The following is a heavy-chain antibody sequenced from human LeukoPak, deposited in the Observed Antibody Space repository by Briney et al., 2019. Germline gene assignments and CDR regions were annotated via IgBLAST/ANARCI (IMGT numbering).Heavy chain of an antibody. CDR1: GFTFSSYA. CDR3: AKVSFWSGYRYYYYYGMYV. J-gene: IGHJ6*02. D-gene: IGHD3-3*01. CDR2: ISGSGGST. Sequence: QPGGSLRLSCAASGFTFSSYAVSWARQATGRGLEWVSAISGSGGSTYYADSVKGRFTISRDNPENTLYLQMNSLRAEDTAVYYCAKVSFWSGYRYYYYYGMYVWGQGTTVTVSS. V-gene: IGHV3-23*01.